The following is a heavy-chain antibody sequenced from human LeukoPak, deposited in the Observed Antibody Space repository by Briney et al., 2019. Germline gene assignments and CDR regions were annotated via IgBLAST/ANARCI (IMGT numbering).Heavy chain of an antibody. CDR1: GFPFGNFW. V-gene: IGHV3-74*01. D-gene: IGHD2-21*02. CDR2: MDTDGRTT. J-gene: IGHJ5*02. CDR3: AKEVTGAEDP. Sequence: GGSLRLSCVVSGFPFGNFWMHWVRQVPGKGLVWVARMDTDGRTTDYADSVKGRFTISRDNARNTLYLQMRSLRAADTALYYCAKEVTGAEDPGGQETLVTVSS.